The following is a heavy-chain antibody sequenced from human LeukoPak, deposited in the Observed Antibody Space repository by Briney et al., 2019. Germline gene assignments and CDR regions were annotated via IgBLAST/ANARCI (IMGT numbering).Heavy chain of an antibody. V-gene: IGHV4-31*03. Sequence: PSETLSLTCTVSGGSISSGGYYWSWIRQHPGKGLEWIGYIYYSGSTYYNPSLKSRVTISVDTSKNQFSLKLTSVTAADTAVYYCARECPYSSSWGMTDAFDIWGQGTMVTVSS. CDR1: GGSISSGGYY. CDR2: IYYSGST. D-gene: IGHD6-13*01. J-gene: IGHJ3*02. CDR3: ARECPYSSSWGMTDAFDI.